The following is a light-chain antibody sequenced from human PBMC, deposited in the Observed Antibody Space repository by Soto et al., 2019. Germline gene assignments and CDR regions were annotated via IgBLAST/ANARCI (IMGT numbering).Light chain of an antibody. Sequence: QSALTQPASVSGSPGQSITISCTGTSSDVGAYNYVSWFQQHPGKAPTLIISEVSNRPSGVSNRFSGSKSGNAASLTISGLQAEDESDYFCFSFTPDFPHVFGTGPKFAVL. CDR3: FSFTPDFPHV. J-gene: IGLJ1*01. V-gene: IGLV2-14*01. CDR1: SSDVGAYNY. CDR2: EVS.